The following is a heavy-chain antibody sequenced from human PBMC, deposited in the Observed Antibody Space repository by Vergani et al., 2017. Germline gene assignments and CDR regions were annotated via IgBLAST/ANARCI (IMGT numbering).Heavy chain of an antibody. CDR3: ARLVVISTLEDY. V-gene: IGHV1-18*04. CDR2: IRAYNGNT. Sequence: QVKLVQSGAEVKKPGASVKVSCKASGYTFTSYGISWVRQAPGQGLEWMGWIRAYNGNTNYAQKLQGRVTMTTDTSTSTAYMELRGLSSDDTAVSYCARLVVISTLEDYWGQGTLVTVSS. CDR1: GYTFTSYG. D-gene: IGHD3-22*01. J-gene: IGHJ4*02.